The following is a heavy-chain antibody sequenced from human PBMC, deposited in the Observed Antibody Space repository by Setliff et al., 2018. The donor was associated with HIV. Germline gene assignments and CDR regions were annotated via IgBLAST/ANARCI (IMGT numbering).Heavy chain of an antibody. CDR2: IIPILDIA. CDR1: GYTFTNYA. Sequence: SVKVSCKASGYTFTNYAMHWVRQAPGQRLEWMGWIIPILDIANYAQRFQDRVTITADESTSTAYLELRRLRSEDTAVYYCASESGGRDDAFDIWGQGTMVTVSS. J-gene: IGHJ3*02. CDR3: ASESGGRDDAFDI. D-gene: IGHD2-15*01. V-gene: IGHV1-69*10.